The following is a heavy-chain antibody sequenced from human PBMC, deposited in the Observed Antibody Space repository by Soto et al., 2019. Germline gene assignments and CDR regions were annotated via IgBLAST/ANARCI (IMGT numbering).Heavy chain of an antibody. J-gene: IGHJ5*02. CDR3: ARDGGWRGGSCYSVPVLDA. CDR2: IWYDGSNN. Sequence: QVQLVESGGGVVQPGRSLRLSCAASGFTFSSYGMHWVRQAPGKGLEWVAVIWYDGSNNYYADSVKGRFTISRDNSKNTLYMQMSSLRAEDTAVYYCARDGGWRGGSCYSVPVLDAWGQGTLVTVSS. CDR1: GFTFSSYG. D-gene: IGHD2-15*01. V-gene: IGHV3-33*01.